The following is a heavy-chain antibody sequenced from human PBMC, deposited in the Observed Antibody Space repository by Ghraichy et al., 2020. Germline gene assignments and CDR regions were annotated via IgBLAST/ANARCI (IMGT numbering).Heavy chain of an antibody. V-gene: IGHV3-21*01. J-gene: IGHJ3*02. D-gene: IGHD2-2*01. CDR1: GFTFSSYS. CDR2: ISSSSSYI. CDR3: ASTCSSTSCYRDAFDI. Sequence: GESLNISCAASGFTFSSYSMNWVRQAPGKGLEWVSSISSSSSYIYYADSVKGRFTISRDNAKNSLYLQMNSLRAEDTAVYYCASTCSSTSCYRDAFDIWGQGTMVTVSS.